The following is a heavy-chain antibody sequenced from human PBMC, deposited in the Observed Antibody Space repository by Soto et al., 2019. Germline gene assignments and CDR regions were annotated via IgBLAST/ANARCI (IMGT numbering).Heavy chain of an antibody. J-gene: IGHJ4*02. CDR2: INHSGST. CDR3: ARDTLWFGELLSQNYYFDY. D-gene: IGHD3-10*01. V-gene: IGHV4-34*01. CDR1: GGSFSGYY. Sequence: PSETLSLTCAVYGGSFSGYYWSWIRQPPGKGLEWIGEINHSGSTNYNPSLKSRVTISVDTSKNQFSLKLSSVTAADTAVYYCARDTLWFGELLSQNYYFDYWGQGTLVTVS.